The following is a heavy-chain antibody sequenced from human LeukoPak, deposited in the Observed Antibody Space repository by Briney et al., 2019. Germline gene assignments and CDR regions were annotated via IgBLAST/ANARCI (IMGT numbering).Heavy chain of an antibody. J-gene: IGHJ3*02. CDR3: AKEIAAAGTGAFDI. D-gene: IGHD6-13*01. CDR2: ISWNSGSI. V-gene: IGHV3-9*03. CDR1: GFTFDDYA. Sequence: GGSLRLSCAASGFTFDDYAMHWVRQAPGKGLEWVSGISWNSGSIGYADSVKGRFTISRDNAKNSLYLQMNSLRAEDMALYYCAKEIAAAGTGAFDIWGQGTMVTVSS.